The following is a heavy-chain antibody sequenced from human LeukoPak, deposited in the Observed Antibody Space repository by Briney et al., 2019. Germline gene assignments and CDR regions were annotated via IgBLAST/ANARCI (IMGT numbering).Heavy chain of an antibody. D-gene: IGHD6-13*01. Sequence: GASVKVSCKASGYTFTSYGISWVRQAPGQGLEWMGWISAYNGNTNYAQKLQGRVTVTTDTSTSTAYMELRSLRSDDTAVYYCAKHSSSWSYFDYWGQGTLVTVSS. J-gene: IGHJ4*02. CDR2: ISAYNGNT. CDR3: AKHSSSWSYFDY. V-gene: IGHV1-18*01. CDR1: GYTFTSYG.